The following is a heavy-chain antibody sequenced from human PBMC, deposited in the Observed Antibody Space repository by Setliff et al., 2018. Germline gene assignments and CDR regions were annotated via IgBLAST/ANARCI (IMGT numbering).Heavy chain of an antibody. CDR2: FDPEDGET. Sequence: ASVKVSCKVSGYRLIEVSMHWVRQAPGKGLEWMGGFDPEDGETIYAQKFQGRVTMTEDTSTDTAYMELSSLRSEDTAVYYCAKDSSGWPHSLISYFQHWGQGTLVTGSS. J-gene: IGHJ1*01. V-gene: IGHV1-24*01. CDR1: GYRLIEVS. D-gene: IGHD6-19*01. CDR3: AKDSSGWPHSLISYFQH.